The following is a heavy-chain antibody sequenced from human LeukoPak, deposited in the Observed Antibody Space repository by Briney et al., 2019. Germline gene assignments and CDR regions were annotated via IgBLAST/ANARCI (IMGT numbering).Heavy chain of an antibody. D-gene: IGHD6-13*01. CDR1: GFTFSDYY. J-gene: IGHJ3*02. Sequence: GGSLRLSCAASGFTFSDYYMSWIRQAPGKGLEWVSYISSSGSTIYYADSVKGRFTISRDNAKNSLYLQMNSLRAEDTALYHCARGTSAAGQSPDAFDIWGQGTMVTVSS. V-gene: IGHV3-11*01. CDR2: ISSSGSTI. CDR3: ARGTSAAGQSPDAFDI.